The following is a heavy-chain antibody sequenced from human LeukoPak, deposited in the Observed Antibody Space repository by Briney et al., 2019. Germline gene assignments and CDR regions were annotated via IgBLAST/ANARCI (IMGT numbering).Heavy chain of an antibody. D-gene: IGHD5-12*01. CDR1: GYSISSGDY. V-gene: IGHV4-38-2*02. CDR3: ARSCRILDIVATIRARLGGNGFDI. Sequence: SETLSLTCTVSGYSISSGDYWGWIRQPPGKGLEWIGNIYQSGRTYYNPSLKSRVTISVDTSKNQFSLKLSSVTAADTAVYYCARSCRILDIVATIRARLGGNGFDIWGQGTMVTVSS. CDR2: IYQSGRT. J-gene: IGHJ3*02.